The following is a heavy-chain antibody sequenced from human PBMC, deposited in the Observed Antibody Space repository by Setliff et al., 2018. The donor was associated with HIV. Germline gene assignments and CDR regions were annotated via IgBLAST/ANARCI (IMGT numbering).Heavy chain of an antibody. CDR1: GFTFDKYW. CDR2: VNSDGSSK. V-gene: IGHV3-74*01. CDR3: ARDFNTMTTPGDDFDY. D-gene: IGHD1-1*01. Sequence: PGGSLRLSCAASGFTFDKYWMHWVRQAPGKGLVWVSRVNSDGSSKTYADSVKDRFTISRDNAKNTLYLQMSSLRAEDTAIYYCARDFNTMTTPGDDFDYWGQGTLVTVSS. J-gene: IGHJ4*02.